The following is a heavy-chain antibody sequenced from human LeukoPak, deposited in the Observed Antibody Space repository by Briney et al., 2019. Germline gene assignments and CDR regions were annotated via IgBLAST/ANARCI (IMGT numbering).Heavy chain of an antibody. CDR1: GFTFSSYW. CDR2: IKQDGSEK. J-gene: IGHJ3*02. Sequence: PGGSLRLSCAASGFTFSSYWMSWVRQAPGKGLEWVANIKQDGSEKYYVDSVKGRFTISRDNAKNSLYLQMNSLRAEDTAVYYCARDLIIYSSGWYGEGGAFDIWGQGTMVTVSS. V-gene: IGHV3-7*01. D-gene: IGHD6-19*01. CDR3: ARDLIIYSSGWYGEGGAFDI.